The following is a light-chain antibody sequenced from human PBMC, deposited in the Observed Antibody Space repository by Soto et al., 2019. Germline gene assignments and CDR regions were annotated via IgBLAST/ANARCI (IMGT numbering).Light chain of an antibody. Sequence: DIQMAQSPSSVSASVRDRLTLTYRASQSISSYLNWYQQKPGKAPKLLIYKASTLKSGVPSRFSGSGSGTEFTLTISSLQPDDFATYYCQHYNSYSEAFGQGTKVDI. J-gene: IGKJ1*01. CDR2: KAS. CDR3: QHYNSYSEA. CDR1: QSISSY. V-gene: IGKV1-5*03.